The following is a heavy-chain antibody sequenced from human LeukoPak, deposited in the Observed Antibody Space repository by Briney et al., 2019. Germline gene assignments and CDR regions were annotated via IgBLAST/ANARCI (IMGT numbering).Heavy chain of an antibody. V-gene: IGHV3-23*01. CDR3: AKVAAAGTHLDY. CDR2: ISGSGGST. CDR1: GFTFSSYA. J-gene: IGHJ4*02. Sequence: GGSLRLSCAASGFTFSSYAMSWVRQAPGKGLEWVSAISGSGGSTYYADSVKGRFTISRDNSKNMLYLQMNSLRAEEKALYYCAKVAAAGTHLDYWGQGTLVTVSS. D-gene: IGHD6-13*01.